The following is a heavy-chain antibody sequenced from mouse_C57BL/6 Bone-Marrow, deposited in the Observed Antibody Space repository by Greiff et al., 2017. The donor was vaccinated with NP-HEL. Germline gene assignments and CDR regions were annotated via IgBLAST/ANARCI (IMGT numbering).Heavy chain of an antibody. J-gene: IGHJ3*01. CDR2: IDPSDSYT. V-gene: IGHV1-59*01. CDR1: GYTFTSYW. Sequence: QVQLKQPGAELVRPGTSVKLSCKASGYTFTSYWMHWVKQRPGQGLEWIGVIDPSDSYTNYNQKFKGKATLTVDTSSSTAYMQISSLTSEDSAVYYCARPRYYYGSSYPFAYWGQGTLVTVSA. CDR3: ARPRYYYGSSYPFAY. D-gene: IGHD1-1*01.